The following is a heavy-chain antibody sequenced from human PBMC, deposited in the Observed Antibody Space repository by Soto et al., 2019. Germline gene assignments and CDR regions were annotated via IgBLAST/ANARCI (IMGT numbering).Heavy chain of an antibody. CDR1: GYTFTSYG. CDR2: ISAYNGNT. CDR3: ARAWGGWFGEFNYYYYYMDV. Sequence: ASVKVSCKAPGYTFTSYGISWVRQAPGQGLEWMGWISAYNGNTNYAQKLQGRVTMTTDTSTSTAYMELRSLRSDDTAVYYCARAWGGWFGEFNYYYYYMDVWGKGTTVTVSS. D-gene: IGHD3-10*01. V-gene: IGHV1-18*01. J-gene: IGHJ6*03.